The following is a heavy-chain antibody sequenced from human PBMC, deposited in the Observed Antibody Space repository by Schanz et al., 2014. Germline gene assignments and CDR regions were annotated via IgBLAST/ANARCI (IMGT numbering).Heavy chain of an antibody. CDR1: GFIFGDYA. CDR2: ISNHGLNT. CDR3: ESVETFNYADITLYHHFFDP. Sequence: QVQLVESGGGVVQPGGSLRLSCAASGFIFGDYAIHWVRQAPGKGLEWVAAISNHGLNTYFGDSVKGRFTISRDNSMTTVIPQMNSLKPQDMDIYYCESVETFNYADITLYHHFFDPWGQGTLVTVSS. V-gene: IGHV3-30*03. J-gene: IGHJ5*02. D-gene: IGHD3-10*02.